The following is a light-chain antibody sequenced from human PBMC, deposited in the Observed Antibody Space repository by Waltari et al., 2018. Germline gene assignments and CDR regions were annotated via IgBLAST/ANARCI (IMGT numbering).Light chain of an antibody. CDR1: QGISSA. CDR3: QRYNSYANT. CDR2: DAS. Sequence: IQLTQSPSSLSASVGDRVTITCRASQGISSALAWYQQKPGKAPNLLIFDASSLESWVPSRFSGSGSGTDFTLTTSSLQPEDFATYYCQRYNSYANTFGQGTKVDIK. J-gene: IGKJ2*01. V-gene: IGKV1-13*02.